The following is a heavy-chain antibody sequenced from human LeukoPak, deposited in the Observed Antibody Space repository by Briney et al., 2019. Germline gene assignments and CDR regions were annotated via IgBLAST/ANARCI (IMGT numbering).Heavy chain of an antibody. CDR1: GFTFSSYG. J-gene: IGHJ4*02. D-gene: IGHD3-22*01. V-gene: IGHV3-30*03. CDR2: ISYDGSNK. CDR3: ATGSGYLDY. Sequence: GGSLRHSCAASGFTFSSYGMHWVRQAPGKGLEWVAVISYDGSNKYYADSVKGRFTISRDNSKNTLYLQMNSLRAEDTAVYYCATGSGYLDYWGQGTLVTVSS.